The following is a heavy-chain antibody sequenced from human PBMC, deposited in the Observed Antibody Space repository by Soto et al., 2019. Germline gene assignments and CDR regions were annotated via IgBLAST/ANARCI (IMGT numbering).Heavy chain of an antibody. CDR2: ISSSSSYI. CDR3: ARDFEDIVVVVAAQGDVFDI. J-gene: IGHJ3*02. Sequence: GGSLRLSCAASGFTFSSYSMNWVRQAPGKGLEWVSSISSSSSYIYYADSVKGRFTISRDNAKNSLYLQMNSLRAEDTAVYYCARDFEDIVVVVAAQGDVFDIGGQGTMVTVS. D-gene: IGHD2-15*01. V-gene: IGHV3-21*01. CDR1: GFTFSSYS.